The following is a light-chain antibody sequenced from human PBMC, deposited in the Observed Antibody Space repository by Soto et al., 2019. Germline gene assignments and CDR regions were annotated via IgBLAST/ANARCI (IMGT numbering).Light chain of an antibody. CDR1: TGSLTRGQF. CDR3: ALYIGHWV. Sequence: QAVVTQEPSLTVSPGGTVTLTCGSSTGSLTRGQFIYWFQQRPGQAPRTLIYDANKKHSWTPGRLSGSFSGGKGVLTRSGAQPEDEAEYYCALYIGHWVFGEGTKVTVL. CDR2: DAN. J-gene: IGLJ3*02. V-gene: IGLV7-46*01.